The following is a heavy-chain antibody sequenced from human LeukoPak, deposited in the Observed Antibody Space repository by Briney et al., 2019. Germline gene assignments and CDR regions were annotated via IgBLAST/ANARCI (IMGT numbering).Heavy chain of an antibody. CDR2: IYYSGTT. Sequence: SETLSLTCTVSGGSISYYYRSWIRQSPGKGLEWIGYIYYSGTTNYNPSLKSRVTISVDTSKNQFSLQLRSVTAADSAVYYCAREDPQTRVPEGMDVWGQGTTVTVSS. CDR3: AREDPQTRVPEGMDV. J-gene: IGHJ6*02. CDR1: GGSISYYY. V-gene: IGHV4-59*01. D-gene: IGHD4/OR15-4a*01.